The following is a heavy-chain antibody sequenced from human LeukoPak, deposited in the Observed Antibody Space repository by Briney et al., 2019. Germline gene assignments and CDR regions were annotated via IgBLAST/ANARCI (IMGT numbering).Heavy chain of an antibody. CDR2: ISSSSSYI. CDR1: GFTLSSYA. V-gene: IGHV3-21*01. Sequence: PGGSLRLSCAASGFTLSSYAMSWVRQAPGKGLEWVSSISSSSSYIYYADSVKGRFTISRDNAKNSLYLQMNSLRAEDTAVYYCARETPAGGWFDPWGQGTLVTVSS. CDR3: ARETPAGGWFDP. D-gene: IGHD3-16*01. J-gene: IGHJ5*02.